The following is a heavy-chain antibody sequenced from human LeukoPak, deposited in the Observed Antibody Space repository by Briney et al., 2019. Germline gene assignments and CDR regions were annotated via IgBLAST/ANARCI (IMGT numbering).Heavy chain of an antibody. J-gene: IGHJ6*03. CDR2: VYSGGST. CDR3: ARFAAGGSYYYYMDV. CDR1: GFTVITNY. Sequence: PGGSLRLSCAASGFTVITNYMNWVRQAPGKGLEWVSVVYSGGSTFYADSVKGRFTISRDNAKNSLYLQMNSLRADDTAVYYCARFAAGGSYYYYMDVWGKGTTVTVSS. D-gene: IGHD6-25*01. V-gene: IGHV3-66*01.